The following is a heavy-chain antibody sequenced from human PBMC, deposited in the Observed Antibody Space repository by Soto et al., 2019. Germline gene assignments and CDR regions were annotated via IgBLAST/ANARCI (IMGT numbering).Heavy chain of an antibody. CDR3: VREFGKGDY. V-gene: IGHV3-74*01. J-gene: IGHJ4*02. CDR1: GFTFRNYW. CDR2: IKSDGSST. Sequence: EVQLVESGGGLVQPGGSLRLSCVVSGFTFRNYWMHWVRQAPGKGLVWVSRIKSDGSSTNYADSVKGRFAVSRDNAKNTLFLQMNSLRAEDTAVYYCVREFGKGDYWGQGTLVTVSS. D-gene: IGHD3-10*01.